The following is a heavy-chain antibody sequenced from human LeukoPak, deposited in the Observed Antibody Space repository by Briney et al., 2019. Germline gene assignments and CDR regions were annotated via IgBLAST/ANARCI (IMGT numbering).Heavy chain of an antibody. V-gene: IGHV4-4*02. D-gene: IGHD3-3*01. CDR1: GGSLSSSNW. J-gene: IGHJ6*03. Sequence: SETLSLTCTVSGGSLSSSNWWSWVRQPPGKGLEWIGEIYHSGSTNYNPSLKSRVTISVDKSKNQFSLKLSSVTAADTAVYYCARVLPFWSGFDNYYYYYYMDVWGKGTTVTVSS. CDR3: ARVLPFWSGFDNYYYYYYMDV. CDR2: IYHSGST.